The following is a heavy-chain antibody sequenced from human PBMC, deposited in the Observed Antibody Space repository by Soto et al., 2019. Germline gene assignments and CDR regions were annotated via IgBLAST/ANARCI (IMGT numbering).Heavy chain of an antibody. V-gene: IGHV4-39*01. CDR3: ASSSPFHY. CDR2: IYYSGNT. D-gene: IGHD6-6*01. CDR1: SASLSSSTYY. J-gene: IGHJ4*02. Sequence: PSETLSLTCNVSSASLSSSTYYWSWIRQPPGRGPEWIGSIYYSGNTYYKPSLKSRVSISIDTSRNQFSLKLTSVTAADTGVYYCASSSPFHYWGPGILVTVSS.